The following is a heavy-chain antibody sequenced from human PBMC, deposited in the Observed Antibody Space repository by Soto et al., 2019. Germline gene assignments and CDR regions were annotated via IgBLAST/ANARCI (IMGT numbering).Heavy chain of an antibody. CDR3: ARDLGGSDALYYCDY. CDR1: GFTFSSYA. Sequence: VQLVESGGGLVKPGGSLRLSCAASGFTFSSYAMHWVRQAPGKGLELVAVISYDGSNKYYADSVKGRFTISRDNSKNTLYLQMNSLRADDTAVYYCARDLGGSDALYYCDYCGQGTLVTVAS. J-gene: IGHJ4*02. V-gene: IGHV3-30-3*01. D-gene: IGHD1-26*01. CDR2: ISYDGSNK.